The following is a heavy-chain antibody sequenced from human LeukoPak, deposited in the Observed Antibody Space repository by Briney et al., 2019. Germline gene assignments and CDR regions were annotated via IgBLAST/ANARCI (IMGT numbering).Heavy chain of an antibody. Sequence: SETLSLTCAVYGGSLSGYYWSWIRQPPGKGLEWIGEISHSGSTNYNPSLESRVTISLDTSKNQFSLKLSTVTAADTAVYYCARGGSGSYCGHNWFDPWGQGTLVTVSS. CDR2: ISHSGST. V-gene: IGHV4-34*01. D-gene: IGHD1-26*01. CDR3: ARGGSGSYCGHNWFDP. J-gene: IGHJ5*02. CDR1: GGSLSGYY.